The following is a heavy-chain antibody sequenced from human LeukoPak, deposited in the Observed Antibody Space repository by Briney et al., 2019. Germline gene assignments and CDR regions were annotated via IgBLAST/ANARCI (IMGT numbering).Heavy chain of an antibody. Sequence: GRSLRLSCAASGFTFSPYAMYWVRQAPGRGLEWVAVISYDGTDKYYADFVKGRFTISRGNSKNTLYLQMNSLRAEDTAVYYCARDGPSDSDWYFDLWGRGTLVTVSS. J-gene: IGHJ2*01. V-gene: IGHV3-30*04. D-gene: IGHD2-21*02. CDR1: GFTFSPYA. CDR2: ISYDGTDK. CDR3: ARDGPSDSDWYFDL.